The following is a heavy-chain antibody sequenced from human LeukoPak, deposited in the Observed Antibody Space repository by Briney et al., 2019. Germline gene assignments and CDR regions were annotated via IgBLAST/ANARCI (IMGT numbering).Heavy chain of an antibody. Sequence: PSETLSLTCVVYGEFFSAYVWSWIRQSPREGLQWIGEINQSGTTNYNPSLKSRVTISADTSKNQVSLNVTSVTAADTAVYYCARHYLRQRLAPYNWFDPWGQGTRVTVSS. CDR2: INQSGTT. V-gene: IGHV4-34*01. CDR1: GEFFSAYV. CDR3: ARHYLRQRLAPYNWFDP. J-gene: IGHJ5*02. D-gene: IGHD6-25*01.